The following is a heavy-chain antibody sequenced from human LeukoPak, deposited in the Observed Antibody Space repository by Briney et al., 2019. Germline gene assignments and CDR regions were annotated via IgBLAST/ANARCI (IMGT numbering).Heavy chain of an antibody. CDR3: ARRGIVVVYAFDI. Sequence: PSETLSLTCTVSGGSISSSSYYWGWIRQPPGKGLEWIGSIYYSGSTYYNPSLKSRVTMSVDTSKNQFSLKLSSVTAADTAVYYCARRGIVVVYAFDIWGQGTMVTVSS. V-gene: IGHV4-39*01. J-gene: IGHJ3*02. CDR2: IYYSGST. D-gene: IGHD2-21*01. CDR1: GGSISSSSYY.